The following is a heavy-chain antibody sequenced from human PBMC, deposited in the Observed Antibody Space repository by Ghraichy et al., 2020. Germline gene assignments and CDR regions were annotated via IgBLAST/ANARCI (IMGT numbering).Heavy chain of an antibody. Sequence: GGSLRLSCAASGFTVSSNYMSWVRQAPGKGLEWVSVIYSGGSTYYADSVKGRFTISRDNSKNTLYLQMNSLRAEDTAVYYCATEEVGAMGGFDYWGQGTLVTVSS. CDR1: GFTVSSNY. V-gene: IGHV3-53*01. D-gene: IGHD1-26*01. J-gene: IGHJ4*02. CDR2: IYSGGST. CDR3: ATEEVGAMGGFDY.